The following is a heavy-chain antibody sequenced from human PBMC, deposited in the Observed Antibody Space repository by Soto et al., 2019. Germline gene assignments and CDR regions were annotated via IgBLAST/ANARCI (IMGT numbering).Heavy chain of an antibody. CDR1: GFTFSSYG. CDR3: ARAQWLRLGPGDY. CDR2: IWYDGSNK. D-gene: IGHD5-12*01. V-gene: IGHV3-33*01. Sequence: PGGSLRLSCAASGFTFSSYGIHWGRQAPGKGLEWVAVIWYDGSNKYYADSVKGRFTISRDNSKNTVYLQMNSLRAEDTAVYYCARAQWLRLGPGDYWGQGTLVTVSS. J-gene: IGHJ4*02.